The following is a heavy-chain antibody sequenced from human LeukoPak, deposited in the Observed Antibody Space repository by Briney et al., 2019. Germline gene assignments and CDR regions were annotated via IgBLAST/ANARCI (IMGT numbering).Heavy chain of an antibody. Sequence: GGSLRLSCEASGFSFSYYNFNWVRQAPGKGLEWVSSISSSGIDMYYADSLKGRFTISRDNAKNSLYLHMSSPRVEDTAVYYCARDRSHGDAFDLWGQGTMVTVSS. CDR2: ISSSGIDM. J-gene: IGHJ3*01. V-gene: IGHV3-21*01. CDR1: GFSFSYYN. D-gene: IGHD3-16*01. CDR3: ARDRSHGDAFDL.